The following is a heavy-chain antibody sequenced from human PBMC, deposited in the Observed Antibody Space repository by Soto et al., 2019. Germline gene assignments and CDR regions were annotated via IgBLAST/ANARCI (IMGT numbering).Heavy chain of an antibody. D-gene: IGHD3-9*01. V-gene: IGHV4-30-2*01. CDR3: AGTPSPLLRYFDWPRTGHYYGMDV. CDR2: INHSGST. Sequence: SETLSLTCTVSGGSISSGGYSWSWIRQPPGKGLEWIGYINHSGSTNYNPSLKSRVTISVDTSKNQFSLKLSSVTAADTAVYYCAGTPSPLLRYFDWPRTGHYYGMDVWGQGTTVTVSS. CDR1: GGSISSGGYS. J-gene: IGHJ6*02.